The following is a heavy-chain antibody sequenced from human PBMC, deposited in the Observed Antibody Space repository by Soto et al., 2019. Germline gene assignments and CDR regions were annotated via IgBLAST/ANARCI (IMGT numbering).Heavy chain of an antibody. J-gene: IGHJ4*02. CDR3: ARDLALAGNY. V-gene: IGHV3-21*01. D-gene: IGHD6-19*01. Sequence: PGGSLRLSCAASGFTFSSYAMNWVRQTQEKGLEWVSSISSTSCYTHYSDSVKGRFTISRDNANNSLFLQMNSLRAEDTDTYYCARDLALAGNYWGQGVLVTVSS. CDR1: GFTFSSYA. CDR2: ISSTSCYT.